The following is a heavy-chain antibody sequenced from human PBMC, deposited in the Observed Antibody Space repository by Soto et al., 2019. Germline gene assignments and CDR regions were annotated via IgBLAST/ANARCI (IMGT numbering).Heavy chain of an antibody. CDR3: ARDRTDSGYYTNWLDP. Sequence: SVKVSCKASGGTFGSDAITWVRQAPGQGLEWVGGIIPIFGTTNYAQNLQGRVTISADKSTLTSYMELHSLTSDDTALYYCARDRTDSGYYTNWLDPWGQGTQVTVSS. J-gene: IGHJ5*02. V-gene: IGHV1-69*06. CDR1: GGTFGSDA. D-gene: IGHD3-22*01. CDR2: IIPIFGTT.